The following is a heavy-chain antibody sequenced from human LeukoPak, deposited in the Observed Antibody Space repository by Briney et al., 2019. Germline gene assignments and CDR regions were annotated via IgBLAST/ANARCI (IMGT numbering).Heavy chain of an antibody. CDR3: ARENDSGGWFDP. D-gene: IGHD1-26*01. J-gene: IGHJ5*02. V-gene: IGHV4-61*01. CDR1: GGSVNSGSYY. Sequence: SETLSLTCTVSGGSVNSGSYYWTWIRQPPGKGLEWFGYIYYSGSTNYNPSLKSRVTISVDTSKNQFSLKLSSVTAADTAVYYCARENDSGGWFDPWGQGTLVTVSS. CDR2: IYYSGST.